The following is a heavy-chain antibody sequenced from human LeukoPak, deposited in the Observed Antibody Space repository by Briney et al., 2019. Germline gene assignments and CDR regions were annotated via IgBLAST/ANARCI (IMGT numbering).Heavy chain of an antibody. V-gene: IGHV4-34*01. CDR3: ARFSSSWPNWFDP. J-gene: IGHJ5*02. CDR2: INHSGST. CDR1: GGSFSDYY. Sequence: SETLSLTCAVYGGSFSDYYWSWIRQPPGKGLEWIGEINHSGSTNYNPSLKSRVTISVDTSKNQFSLKLNSVTAADTAVYYCARFSSSWPNWFDPWGQGTLVTVSS. D-gene: IGHD6-13*01.